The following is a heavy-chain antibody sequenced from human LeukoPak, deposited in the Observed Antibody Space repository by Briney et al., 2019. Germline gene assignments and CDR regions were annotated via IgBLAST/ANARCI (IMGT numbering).Heavy chain of an antibody. V-gene: IGHV3-30*02. CDR1: GFTFSSYG. CDR2: IRYDGSNK. Sequence: GGSLRLSCAVSGFTFSSYGMHWVRQAPGKGLEWVAFIRYDGSNKYYADSVKGRFTISRDNSKNTLYLQMSSLRAEDTAVYYCAKGPGYYPYYYYYMDVWGKGTTVTISS. CDR3: AKGPGYYPYYYYYMDV. J-gene: IGHJ6*03. D-gene: IGHD3-3*01.